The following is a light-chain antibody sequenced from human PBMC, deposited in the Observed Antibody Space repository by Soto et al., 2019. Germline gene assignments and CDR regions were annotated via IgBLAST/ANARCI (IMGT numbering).Light chain of an antibody. CDR3: GTWDSSLSAGGV. CDR1: SSNIGNNY. CDR2: ENN. V-gene: IGLV1-51*02. Sequence: QSVLTQPPSVSAAPGQTVTISCSGSSSNIGNNYVSWYQQLPGTAPKLLIYENNKRASGIPDRFSGSKSGTSATLGITGLQTGDEADYYCGTWDSSLSAGGVFGGGTKLTVL. J-gene: IGLJ2*01.